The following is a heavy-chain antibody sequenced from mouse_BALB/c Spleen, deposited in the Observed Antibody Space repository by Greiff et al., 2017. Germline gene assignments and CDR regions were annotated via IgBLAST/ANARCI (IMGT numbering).Heavy chain of an antibody. CDR2: IWGDGST. Sequence: QVQLKESGPGLVAPSQSLSITCTVSGFSLTGYGVNWVRQPPGKGLEWLGMIWGDGSTDYNSALKSRLSISKDNSKSQVFLKMNSLQTDDTARYDCAREGYKDAMDYWGQGTSVTVSS. J-gene: IGHJ4*01. CDR1: GFSLTGYG. CDR3: AREGYKDAMDY. V-gene: IGHV2-6-7*01. D-gene: IGHD3-1*01.